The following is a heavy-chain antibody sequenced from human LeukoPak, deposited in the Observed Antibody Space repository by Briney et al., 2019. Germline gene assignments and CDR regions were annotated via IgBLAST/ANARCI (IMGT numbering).Heavy chain of an antibody. CDR2: ISHSGST. CDR3: ARGYGDYFDY. J-gene: IGHJ4*02. D-gene: IGHD4-17*01. CDR1: GGSFSDYF. V-gene: IGHV4-34*01. Sequence: SETLSLTCAVYGGSFSDYFWSWIRQPPGKGLEWIGEISHSGSTYYNPSLKSRVTISVDRSKNQFSLRLSSVTAADTAVYYCARGYGDYFDYWGQGTLVTVSS.